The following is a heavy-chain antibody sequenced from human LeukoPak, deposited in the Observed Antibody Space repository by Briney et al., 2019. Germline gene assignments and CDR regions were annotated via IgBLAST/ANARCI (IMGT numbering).Heavy chain of an antibody. Sequence: ASVTVSCKASGYTFTSYGISWVRQAPGQGLEWMGWISAYNGNTNYAQKLQGRVTMTTDTSTSTAYMELRSLRSDDTAVYYCARDQSYYYYYYMDVWGKGTTVTVSS. CDR1: GYTFTSYG. V-gene: IGHV1-18*01. CDR2: ISAYNGNT. J-gene: IGHJ6*03. CDR3: ARDQSYYYYYYMDV.